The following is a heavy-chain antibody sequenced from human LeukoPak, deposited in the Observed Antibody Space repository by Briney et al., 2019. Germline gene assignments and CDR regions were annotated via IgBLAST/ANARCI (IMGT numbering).Heavy chain of an antibody. Sequence: GASVKVSCKASGGTFGTYGVSWVRQAPGQGLEWMGGIIPIFGTANYAQKFQGRVTITADESTRTAYMELSSLRSEDTAVYYCARDTRHRYCSSTSCYRGWLDPWGQGTLVTVSS. CDR3: ARDTRHRYCSSTSCYRGWLDP. J-gene: IGHJ5*02. CDR1: GGTFGTYG. V-gene: IGHV1-69*13. D-gene: IGHD2-2*01. CDR2: IIPIFGTA.